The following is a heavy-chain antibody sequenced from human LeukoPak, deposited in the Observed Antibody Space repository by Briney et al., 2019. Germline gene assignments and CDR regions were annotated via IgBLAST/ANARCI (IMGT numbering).Heavy chain of an antibody. CDR2: IKPDGSEK. V-gene: IGHV3-7*03. J-gene: IGHJ4*02. Sequence: GGSLRLSCAVSGFTFSKYWMNWVRQAPGKGLEWVANIKPDGSEKYYVDSVKGRFTISRDNAKNSLYLQMNSLRAEDTALYYCARVIPYYYDSSGYYYYFDYWGQGTLVTVSS. CDR1: GFTFSKYW. D-gene: IGHD3-22*01. CDR3: ARVIPYYYDSSGYYYYFDY.